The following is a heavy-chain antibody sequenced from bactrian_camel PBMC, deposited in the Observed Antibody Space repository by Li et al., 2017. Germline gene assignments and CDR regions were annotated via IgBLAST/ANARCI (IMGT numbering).Heavy chain of an antibody. V-gene: IGHV3S6*01. CDR1: GFTFSRYV. D-gene: IGHD5*01. CDR3: SQSPNYGLAC. CDR2: INRDGSAT. Sequence: HVQLVESGGGSVQAGGSLRLSCHVAGFTFSRYVFDRVRQVPGKGLEWVSGINRDGSATDYADSVKGRFTIEPGDARNTLHLRMDSLKPDDTSVYYCSQSPNYGLACRGQGTQVTVS. J-gene: IGHJ4*01.